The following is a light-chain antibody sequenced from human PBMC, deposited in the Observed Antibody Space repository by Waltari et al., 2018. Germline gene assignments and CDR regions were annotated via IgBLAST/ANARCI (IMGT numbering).Light chain of an antibody. CDR1: PSISTS. CDR2: GAS. CDR3: QQSYTAPFT. Sequence: DIQMTQSPPSLSASVGDRVTITCRATPSISTSLNWYQHKAGKAPKPLIYGASTLERGVPSRFSGSGSGTDFTLTINSLRPEDFATYYCQQSYTAPFTFGPGTRVDLK. J-gene: IGKJ3*01. V-gene: IGKV1-39*01.